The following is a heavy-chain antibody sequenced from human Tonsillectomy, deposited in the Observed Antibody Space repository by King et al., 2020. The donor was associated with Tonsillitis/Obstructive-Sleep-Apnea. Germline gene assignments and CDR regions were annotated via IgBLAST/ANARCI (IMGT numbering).Heavy chain of an antibody. D-gene: IGHD5-12*01. Sequence: PLQESGPGLVKPSETLSLTCTVSGGSISGDSWSWLRQPPGKGLAWIGYISYDGHTNYNPSLESRVTISVGPSKNQFSLKLNSMTAADTAVYYCASDPRGSPRNTFDIWGLGTMVTVSS. CDR1: GGSISGDS. CDR2: ISYDGHT. J-gene: IGHJ3*02. V-gene: IGHV4-59*01. CDR3: ASDPRGSPRNTFDI.